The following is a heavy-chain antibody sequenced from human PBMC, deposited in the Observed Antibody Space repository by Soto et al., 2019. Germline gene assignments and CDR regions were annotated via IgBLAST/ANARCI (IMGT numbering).Heavy chain of an antibody. Sequence: GGSLRLSCAASGFTFSSYWMHWVRQAPGKGLVWVSRINSDGSSTSYADSVKGRFTISRDNAKNTLYLQMNSLRAEDTAVYYCARATRNVYYYYYYMDVWGKGTTVTVSS. CDR1: GFTFSSYW. J-gene: IGHJ6*03. CDR2: INSDGSST. V-gene: IGHV3-74*01. CDR3: ARATRNVYYYYYYMDV.